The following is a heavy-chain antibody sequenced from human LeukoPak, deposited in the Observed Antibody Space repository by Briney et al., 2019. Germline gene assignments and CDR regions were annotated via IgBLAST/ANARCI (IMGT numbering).Heavy chain of an antibody. Sequence: GGSLRLSCAASGFAFSRSWMTWIRQAPGKGLEFVANIKEDGGRENFASSVKGRFAISRDNAKDSLYLQMNNLRVEDTAVYYCARDGGYSAFDYWGQGALVTVSS. D-gene: IGHD1-26*01. J-gene: IGHJ4*02. CDR1: GFAFSRSW. CDR2: IKEDGGRE. CDR3: ARDGGYSAFDY. V-gene: IGHV3-7*01.